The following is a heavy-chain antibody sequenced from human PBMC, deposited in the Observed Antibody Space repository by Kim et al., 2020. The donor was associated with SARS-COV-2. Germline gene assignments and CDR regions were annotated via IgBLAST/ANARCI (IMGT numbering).Heavy chain of an antibody. CDR2: ISWNSGSI. J-gene: IGHJ2*01. Sequence: GGSLRLSCAASGFTFDDYDMHWVRQAPGKGLEWVSGISWNSGSIGYADSVKGRFTISRDNAKNSLYLQMNSLRAEDTALYYCAKDIGAATFRYFDLWGRG. CDR1: GFTFDDYD. CDR3: AKDIGAATFRYFDL. D-gene: IGHD3-16*01. V-gene: IGHV3-9*01.